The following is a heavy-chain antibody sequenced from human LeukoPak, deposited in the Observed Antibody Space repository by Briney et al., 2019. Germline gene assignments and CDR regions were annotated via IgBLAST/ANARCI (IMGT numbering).Heavy chain of an antibody. J-gene: IGHJ4*02. CDR1: GGSISSYY. CDR3: ARHGYYGSGTIDY. CDR2: IYYSGNT. D-gene: IGHD3-10*01. Sequence: SETLSLTCTVSGGSISSYYWSWIRQPPGKGLEWIGYIYYSGNTNYNPSLKSRVTISVDTSKIQFSLKLTSVTAADTAVYYCARHGYYGSGTIDYWGQGTLVTVSP. V-gene: IGHV4-59*01.